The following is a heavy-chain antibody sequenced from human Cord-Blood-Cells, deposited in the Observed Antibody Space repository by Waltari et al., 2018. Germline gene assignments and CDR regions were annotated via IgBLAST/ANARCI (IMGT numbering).Heavy chain of an antibody. V-gene: IGHV3-33*01. CDR3: ARDRAILTGYDAFDI. D-gene: IGHD3-9*01. CDR1: GFTFSSYG. J-gene: IGHJ3*02. Sequence: QVQLVESGGGVVQHGRSLRLSCAASGFTFSSYGMHWVRQAPGKGLEWVAVIWYDGSNKYYADSVKGRFTISRDNSKNTLYLQMNSLRAEDTAVYYCARDRAILTGYDAFDIWGQGTMVTVSS. CDR2: IWYDGSNK.